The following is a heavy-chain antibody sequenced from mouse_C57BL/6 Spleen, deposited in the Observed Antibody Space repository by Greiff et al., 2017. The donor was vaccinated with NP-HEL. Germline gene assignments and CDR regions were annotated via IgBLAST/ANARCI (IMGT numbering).Heavy chain of an antibody. CDR1: GYTFTSYW. J-gene: IGHJ3*01. CDR2: IHPNSGST. Sequence: VKLQESGAELVKPGASVKLSCKASGYTFTSYWMHWVKQRPGQGLEWIGMIHPNSGSTNYNEKFKSKATLTVDKSSSTAYMQLSSLTSEDSAVYYCARLLEFAYWGQGTLVTVSA. V-gene: IGHV1-64*01. D-gene: IGHD3-3*01. CDR3: ARLLEFAY.